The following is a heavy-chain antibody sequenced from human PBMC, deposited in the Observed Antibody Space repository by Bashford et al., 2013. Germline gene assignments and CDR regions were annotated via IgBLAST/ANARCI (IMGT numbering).Heavy chain of an antibody. D-gene: IGHD3-3*01. CDR2: INPNSGGT. Sequence: WVRQAPGQGLEWMGWINPNSGGTNYAQKFQGRVTMTRDTSISTAYMELSRLRSDDTAVYYCASRFLEWLYDDYWGQGTLVTVSS. CDR3: ASRFLEWLYDDY. V-gene: IGHV1-2*02. J-gene: IGHJ4*02.